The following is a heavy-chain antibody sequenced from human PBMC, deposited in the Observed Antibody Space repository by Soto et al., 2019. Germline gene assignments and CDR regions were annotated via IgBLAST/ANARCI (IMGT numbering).Heavy chain of an antibody. CDR2: IYPKYGGT. CDR1: GYTFTDYY. V-gene: IGHV1-2*02. J-gene: IGHJ6*02. D-gene: IGHD2-15*01. CDR3: ARATATIISHSNYHGMDV. Sequence: ASLKVSCKASGYTFTDYYMHWVRQAPGQGLEWLGWIYPKYGGTNYAQKFQDRVTMTRDTSISTVYMELSSLTSDDTAVYYCARATATIISHSNYHGMDVCGQGTTVTVSS.